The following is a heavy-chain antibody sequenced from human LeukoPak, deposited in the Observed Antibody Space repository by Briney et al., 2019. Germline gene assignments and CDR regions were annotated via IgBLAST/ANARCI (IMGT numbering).Heavy chain of an antibody. CDR3: STVRSGTY. CDR1: GFTFSNHA. CDR2: MSSGGTYI. V-gene: IGHV3-21*01. J-gene: IGHJ4*02. Sequence: GGSLRLSCTASGFTFSNHAMTWVRQAPGKGLEWVSSMSSGGTYIYYADSVRGRFTISRDNAKDSLYLQMNSLRAEDTAVYYCSTVRSGTYWGQGTLVTVSS.